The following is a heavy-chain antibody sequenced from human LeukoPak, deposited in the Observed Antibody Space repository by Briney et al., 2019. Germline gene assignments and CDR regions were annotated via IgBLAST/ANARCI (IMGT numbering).Heavy chain of an antibody. CDR1: GFIFSTHG. D-gene: IGHD3-22*01. V-gene: IGHV3-30*02. CDR3: AKGGSGYYRDAFDI. CDR2: IRYDGSNK. J-gene: IGHJ3*02. Sequence: GGSLRLSCAASGFIFSTHGMHWVRQAPGKGLEWLAFIRYDGSNKYYADSVKGRFTISRDNSKNTLYLQMNSLRAEDTAVYYCAKGGSGYYRDAFDIWGQGTMVTVSS.